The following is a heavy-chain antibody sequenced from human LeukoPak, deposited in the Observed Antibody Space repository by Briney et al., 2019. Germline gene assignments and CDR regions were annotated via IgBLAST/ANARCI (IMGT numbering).Heavy chain of an antibody. J-gene: IGHJ4*02. CDR3: AREFQSGYDILPGFKRHFDY. CDR2: IHHSGTT. CDR1: GGSISNGNYY. D-gene: IGHD3-9*01. V-gene: IGHV4-30-2*06. Sequence: SQTLSLTCTVSGGSISNGNYYWTWIRQSPGKGLECIGYIHHSGTTYYNPSLKSRVTISVDRSKNQFSLKVRSVTAADTAVYYCAREFQSGYDILPGFKRHFDYWGQGTLVTVSS.